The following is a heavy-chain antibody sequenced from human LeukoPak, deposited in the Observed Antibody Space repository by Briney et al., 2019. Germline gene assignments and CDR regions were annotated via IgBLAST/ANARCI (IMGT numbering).Heavy chain of an antibody. D-gene: IGHD1-26*01. CDR1: GGTFSSYA. V-gene: IGHV1-69*04. Sequence: ASVKVSCKASGGTFSSYAISWVRQAPGQGLEWMGRIIPILGIANYAQKFQGRVTITADKSTSTACMELSSLRSEDTAVYYCARYSRIVGAAPHFDYWGQGTLVTVSS. CDR2: IIPILGIA. CDR3: ARYSRIVGAAPHFDY. J-gene: IGHJ4*02.